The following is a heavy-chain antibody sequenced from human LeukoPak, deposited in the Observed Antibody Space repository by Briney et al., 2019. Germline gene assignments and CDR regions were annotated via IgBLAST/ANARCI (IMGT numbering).Heavy chain of an antibody. J-gene: IGHJ4*02. Sequence: SETLSLTCSVSGGSIGSYYWSWIRQPPGKGLEWIGYISYSGSTNYNPSLKSRVTISVDTSKNQFSLKLSPVTAADTAVYYCAREGHRITFGGVTREYYFDYWGQGTLVTVSS. CDR1: GGSIGSYY. CDR2: ISYSGST. D-gene: IGHD3-16*01. CDR3: AREGHRITFGGVTREYYFDY. V-gene: IGHV4-59*01.